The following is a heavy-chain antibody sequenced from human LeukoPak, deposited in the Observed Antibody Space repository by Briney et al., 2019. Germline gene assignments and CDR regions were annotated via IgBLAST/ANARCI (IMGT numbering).Heavy chain of an antibody. CDR2: ISAYNGNT. V-gene: IGHV1-18*01. CDR3: ARRSLDGSEMGGAPGVYWYFDL. D-gene: IGHD3-10*01. J-gene: IGHJ2*01. Sequence: ASVKVSCKASGYTFTSYGISWVRQAPGQGLEWMGWISAYNGNTNYAQKFQGRVTITADKSTSTAYMELSSLRSEDTAIYYCARRSLDGSEMGGAPGVYWYFDLWGRGTLVTVSS. CDR1: GYTFTSYG.